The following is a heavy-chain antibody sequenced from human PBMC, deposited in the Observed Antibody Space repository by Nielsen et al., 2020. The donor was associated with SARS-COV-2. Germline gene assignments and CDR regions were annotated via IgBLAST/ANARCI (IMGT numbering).Heavy chain of an antibody. Sequence: GESLKISCAASGFTFSSYALSWVRQAPGKGLEWVSVIYSGGSSTFYADSVKGRFTISRENSKNSVSLQMNSLRPEDTAVYYCARAGHDFWYFDLWGRGTLVTVSS. CDR2: IYSGGSST. V-gene: IGHV3-23*03. CDR1: GFTFSSYA. CDR3: ARAGHDFWYFDL. J-gene: IGHJ2*01. D-gene: IGHD2-21*02.